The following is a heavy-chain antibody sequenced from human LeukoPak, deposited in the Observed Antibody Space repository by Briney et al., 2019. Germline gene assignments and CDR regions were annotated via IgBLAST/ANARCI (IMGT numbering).Heavy chain of an antibody. CDR2: ISGSGGST. Sequence: GGSLRLSCAASGFTFSSYAISWVRQAPGKGLEWVSAISGSGGSTYYADSVKGRFTISRDNSKNTLYLQMNSLRAEDTAVYYCAKDVGAYSSSWLLYWGQGTLVSVSS. J-gene: IGHJ4*02. CDR1: GFTFSSYA. D-gene: IGHD6-13*01. V-gene: IGHV3-23*01. CDR3: AKDVGAYSSSWLLY.